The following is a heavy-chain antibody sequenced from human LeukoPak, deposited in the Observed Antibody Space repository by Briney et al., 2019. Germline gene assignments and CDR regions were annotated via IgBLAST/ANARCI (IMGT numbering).Heavy chain of an antibody. CDR1: GFTFSSYW. D-gene: IGHD3-10*01. J-gene: IGHJ4*02. CDR3: ARSGVLLWFGVDF. V-gene: IGHV3-7*01. Sequence: GGSLRLSCAASGFTFSSYWMSWVRQAPGKGLEWVANIKQDGSEKYYVDSVKGRFTISRDNAKNSLYLQMNSLRAEDTAVYYCARSGVLLWFGVDFWGQGTLVTVSS. CDR2: IKQDGSEK.